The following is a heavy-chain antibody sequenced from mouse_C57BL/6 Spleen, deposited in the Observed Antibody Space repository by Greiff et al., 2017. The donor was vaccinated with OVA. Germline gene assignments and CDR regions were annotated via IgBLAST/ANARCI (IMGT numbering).Heavy chain of an antibody. V-gene: IGHV1-55*01. CDR3: AREGSYGDEARDY. J-gene: IGHJ4*01. D-gene: IGHD2-13*01. Sequence: VQLQQPGAELVKPGASVKMSCKASGYTFTSYWITWVKQRPGQGLEWIGDIYPGSGSTYYNEKFKSKATLTVDTSSSTAYMQLSSLTSEDAAVYYCAREGSYGDEARDYWGKGTSVTVAS. CDR1: GYTFTSYW. CDR2: IYPGSGST.